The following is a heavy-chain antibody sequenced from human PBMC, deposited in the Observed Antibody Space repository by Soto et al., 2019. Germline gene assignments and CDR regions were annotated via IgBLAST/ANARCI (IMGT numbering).Heavy chain of an antibody. D-gene: IGHD2-21*02. CDR3: AKDIGDGSGAFDI. Sequence: GALRLSCPASVFTFSSYAMSWVRQGPGKGLEWVSAISGSGGSTYYADSVKGRFTISRDNSKNTLYLQMNSLRAEDTAVYYCAKDIGDGSGAFDIWGQGTMVTVSS. V-gene: IGHV3-23*01. CDR2: ISGSGGST. J-gene: IGHJ3*02. CDR1: VFTFSSYA.